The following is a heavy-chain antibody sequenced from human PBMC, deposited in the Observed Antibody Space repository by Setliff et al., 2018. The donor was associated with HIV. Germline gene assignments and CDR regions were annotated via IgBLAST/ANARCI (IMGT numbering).Heavy chain of an antibody. CDR2: IYYSGST. CDR1: GGSISSGGYY. CDR3: ARAKSLVRGVNYFDY. D-gene: IGHD3-10*01. J-gene: IGHJ4*02. V-gene: IGHV4-31*03. Sequence: QTLSLTCTVSGGSISSGGYYWSWIRQHPGKGLEWIGFIYYSGSTYHNPSLKSRVTISVDTSKNQFSLKLNSVTAADTAVYYCARAKSLVRGVNYFDYWGQGTLVTVSS.